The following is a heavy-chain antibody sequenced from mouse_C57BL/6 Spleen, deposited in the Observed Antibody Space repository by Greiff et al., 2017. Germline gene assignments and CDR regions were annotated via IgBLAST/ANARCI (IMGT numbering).Heavy chain of an antibody. CDR1: GFTFSDAW. CDR3: TSPYYDGSSYYFDY. V-gene: IGHV6-6*01. D-gene: IGHD1-1*01. CDR2: IRNKANNHAT. J-gene: IGHJ2*01. Sequence: DVMLVESGGGLVQPGGSMKLSCAASGFTFSDAWMDWVRQSPEKGLEWVAEIRNKANNHATYYVESVKGRFTIARDDSKSSVYLQMNSLRAENTGIYYGTSPYYDGSSYYFDYWGQGTTLTVSS.